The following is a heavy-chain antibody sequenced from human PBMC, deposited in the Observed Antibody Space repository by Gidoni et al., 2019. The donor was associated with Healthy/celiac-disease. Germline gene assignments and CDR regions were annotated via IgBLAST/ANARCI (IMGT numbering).Heavy chain of an antibody. V-gene: IGHV3-73*02. J-gene: IGHJ4*02. Sequence: EVQLVESGGGLVQPGGSLQLSCAASGFTFSGSARHWVRQASGKGLEWVGRIRSKANSDATAYAASVKGRFTISRDDSKNTAYLQMNSLKTEDTAVYYCTSRNYYGSGETTNFDYWGQGTLVTVSS. D-gene: IGHD3-10*01. CDR1: GFTFSGSA. CDR3: TSRNYYGSGETTNFDY. CDR2: IRSKANSDAT.